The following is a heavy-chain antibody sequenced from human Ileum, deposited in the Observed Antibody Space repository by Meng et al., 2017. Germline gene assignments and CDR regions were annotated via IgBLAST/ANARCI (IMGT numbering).Heavy chain of an antibody. V-gene: IGHV3-66*04. J-gene: IGHJ4*02. CDR1: EFTVSNNY. CDR3: AGHTELDC. CDR2: IYSGGNT. Sequence: EVQLVESGGGWVQPGGSLRLSCAASEFTVSNNYMSWVRQAPGKGLEWVSLIYSGGNTKYADSVKGSFTISRDNSKNTLYLQMNSLRAEDTAVYYCAGHTELDCWGQGALVTVSS.